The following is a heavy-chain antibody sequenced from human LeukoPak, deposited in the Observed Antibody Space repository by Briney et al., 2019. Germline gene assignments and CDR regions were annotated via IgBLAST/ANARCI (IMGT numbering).Heavy chain of an antibody. CDR2: IYYSGNT. CDR3: GRLLRWAVGGSHKYYLGY. V-gene: IGHV4-39*01. Sequence: SETLSLTCTVSGGSISDTSYYWGWIRQPPGKGLEWIGNIYYSGNTYYNPSLKSRVNISIDTSKNQFSLRLSSVTAADTAVYYCGRLLRWAVGGSHKYYLGYWGRGTLVTV. CDR1: GGSISDTSYY. J-gene: IGHJ4*02. D-gene: IGHD4-23*01.